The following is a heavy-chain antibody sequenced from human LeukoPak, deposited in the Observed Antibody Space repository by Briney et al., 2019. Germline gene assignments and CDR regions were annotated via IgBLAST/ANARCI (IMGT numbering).Heavy chain of an antibody. V-gene: IGHV3-48*03. Sequence: GGSLRLSCVASGFAFSSYEMQWVRQAPGKGLEWVSYISNSGRTIHYADSAKGRFTISRDNAKSSLFLHMNSLRAEDTAVYYCAREDNSSAWNYSFDYWAQGTLVTVSS. D-gene: IGHD1-7*01. CDR2: ISNSGRTI. CDR1: GFAFSSYE. CDR3: AREDNSSAWNYSFDY. J-gene: IGHJ4*02.